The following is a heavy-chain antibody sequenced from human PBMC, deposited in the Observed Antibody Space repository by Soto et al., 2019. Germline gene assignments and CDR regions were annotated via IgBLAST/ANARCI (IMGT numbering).Heavy chain of an antibody. Sequence: SVKVSCKASGGTFSSYAISWVRQAPGQGLEWMGGIIPIFGTANYAQKFQGRVTITADESTSTAYMQLSSLRSEDTAVYYCARSCDKTYTPTDWNWDYYYYGMDVCRHGTTVTVSS. V-gene: IGHV1-69*13. CDR1: GGTFSSYA. CDR3: ARSCDKTYTPTDWNWDYYYYGMDV. J-gene: IGHJ6*02. CDR2: IIPIFGTA. D-gene: IGHD1-7*01.